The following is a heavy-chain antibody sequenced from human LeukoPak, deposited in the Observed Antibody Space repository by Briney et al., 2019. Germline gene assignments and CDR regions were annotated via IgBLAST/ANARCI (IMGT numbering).Heavy chain of an antibody. V-gene: IGHV5-51*01. D-gene: IGHD1-26*01. CDR1: GYSFTSYW. CDR2: IYPGDSDT. J-gene: IGHJ5*02. CDR3: ARVGWEWELLRVDWFDP. Sequence: GESLKISCKGSGYSFTSYWIGWVRQMPGKGLEWMGIIYPGDSDTRYSPSFQGQVTISADKSISTAYLQWSSLKASDTAMYYCARVGWEWELLRVDWFDPWGQGTLVTVSS.